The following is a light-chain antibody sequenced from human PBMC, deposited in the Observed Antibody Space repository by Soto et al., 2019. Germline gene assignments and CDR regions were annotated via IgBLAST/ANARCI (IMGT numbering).Light chain of an antibody. Sequence: EIVLTQSPATLSSSPGERATLSCRASQSVSSYLAWYQQKPGQAPRLLIYDASNRATGIPARFSGSGSGTEVTITISSLEPEDFAVYYCQQRSNWPPLTFGPGTKVDIK. CDR2: DAS. V-gene: IGKV3-11*01. CDR3: QQRSNWPPLT. CDR1: QSVSSY. J-gene: IGKJ3*01.